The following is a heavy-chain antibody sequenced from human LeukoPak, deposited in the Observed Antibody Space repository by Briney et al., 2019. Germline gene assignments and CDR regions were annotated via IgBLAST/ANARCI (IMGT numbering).Heavy chain of an antibody. CDR3: ARGWKGHDYGDYGAWWFDP. Sequence: ASVKVSCKASGYTFTSYDINWVRQATGQGLEWMGWMNPNSGNTGYAQKFKGRVTMTRNTSISTAYMELSSLGSEDTAVYYCARGWKGHDYGDYGAWWFDPWGQGTLVTVSS. CDR2: MNPNSGNT. J-gene: IGHJ5*02. D-gene: IGHD4-17*01. CDR1: GYTFTSYD. V-gene: IGHV1-8*01.